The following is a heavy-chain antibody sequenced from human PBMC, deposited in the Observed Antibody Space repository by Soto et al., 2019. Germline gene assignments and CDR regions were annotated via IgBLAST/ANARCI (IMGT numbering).Heavy chain of an antibody. CDR2: IIPIFGTA. D-gene: IGHD3-10*01. V-gene: IGHV1-69*12. CDR1: GGTFSSYA. CDR3: VAPYGTASYYNGFDY. Sequence: QVQLVQSGAEVKKPGSSVKVSCKASGGTFSSYAISWVRQAPGQGLEWMGGIIPIFGTANYAQKFQGRVTITADESTCTAYMELSSLRSEDTAVYYWVAPYGTASYYNGFDYWGQGTLGTVS. J-gene: IGHJ4*02.